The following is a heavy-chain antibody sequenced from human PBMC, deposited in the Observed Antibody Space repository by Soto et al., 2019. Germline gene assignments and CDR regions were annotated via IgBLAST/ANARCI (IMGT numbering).Heavy chain of an antibody. CDR3: ARVVKESSVWQDCSDL. CDR2: IIPNPNLA. Sequence: QVRLVQSGAEVKKPGFSVKVSCKASGDSFTSYTFHWVRQAPGQGHEWMGRIIPNPNLANYAQRFEGRVTITADRPTNTAYMELHRRTSRDTAMYYWARVVKESSVWQDCSDLWGQGTLVTVAS. V-gene: IGHV1-69*02. J-gene: IGHJ4*02. D-gene: IGHD3-22*01. CDR1: GDSFTSYT.